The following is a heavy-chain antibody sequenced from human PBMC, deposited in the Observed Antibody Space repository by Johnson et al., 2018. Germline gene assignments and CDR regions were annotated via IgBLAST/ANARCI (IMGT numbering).Heavy chain of an antibody. V-gene: IGHV3-23*04. CDR2: ISAGGDST. J-gene: IGHJ3*02. D-gene: IGHD6-25*01. Sequence: VQLVESGGGLVQPGGSLRVSCAASGFTFSSYGMSWVRQAPGKGLEWVSTISAGGDSTYYADSVKGRFTISRDNSKNTLYLQMNSLRAEDTALYYCARASGGPFDIWGPGTMVTVSS. CDR1: GFTFSSYG. CDR3: ARASGGPFDI.